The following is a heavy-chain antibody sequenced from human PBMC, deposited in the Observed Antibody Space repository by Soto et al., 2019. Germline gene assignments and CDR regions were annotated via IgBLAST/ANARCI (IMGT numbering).Heavy chain of an antibody. J-gene: IGHJ5*02. D-gene: IGHD6-13*01. V-gene: IGHV3-23*01. CDR1: GFTFSSYV. CDR3: ARQQSSWFDP. Sequence: PGGSLRLSCAASGFTFSSYVMSWVRQAPGKGLEWVSGISGSGGSTYYADSVKGRLTISRDNSKNTVYLQMSSLRADDTAVYYCARQQSSWFDPWGQGTLVTASS. CDR2: ISGSGGST.